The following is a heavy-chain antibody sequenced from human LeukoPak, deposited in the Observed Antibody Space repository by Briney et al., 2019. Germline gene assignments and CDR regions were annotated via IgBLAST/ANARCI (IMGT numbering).Heavy chain of an antibody. CDR3: ARHMRMVVVPAAISP. CDR2: IYYSRCT. Sequence: SETLSLTCTVSGCSISSSSYYWGWIRQPPGKGLEWIGSIYYSRCTYYNPSLKSRVTISVDTSKNQFSLKLSSVTAADTAVYYCARHMRMVVVPAAISPWGQGTLVTVCS. CDR1: GCSISSSSYY. J-gene: IGHJ5*02. D-gene: IGHD2-2*01. V-gene: IGHV4-39*01.